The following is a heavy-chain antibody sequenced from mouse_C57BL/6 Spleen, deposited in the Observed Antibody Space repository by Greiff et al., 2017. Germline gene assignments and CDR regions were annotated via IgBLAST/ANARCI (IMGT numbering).Heavy chain of an antibody. CDR3: ARRLNWNEIRAGFDY. J-gene: IGHJ2*01. V-gene: IGHV1-55*01. Sequence: QVQLQQPGAELVKPGASVKMSCKASGYTFTSYWITWVKQRPGQGLEWIGDIYPGSGSTNYNEQFKSKATLTVDTSSSTAYMQLSSLTSEDSAVYYCARRLNWNEIRAGFDYWGQGTTLTVSS. CDR1: GYTFTSYW. CDR2: IYPGSGST. D-gene: IGHD4-1*01.